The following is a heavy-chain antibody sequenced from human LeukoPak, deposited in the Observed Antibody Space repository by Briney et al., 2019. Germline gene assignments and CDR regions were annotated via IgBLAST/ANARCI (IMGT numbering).Heavy chain of an antibody. CDR3: ARGPEIVVVPAAKDAEYFQH. Sequence: ASVKVSCKASGGTFSSSAISWVRQAPGQGLEWMGGIIPIFGTANYAQKFQGRVTITTDESTSTAYMELSGLRSEDTAVYYCARGPEIVVVPAAKDAEYFQHWGQGTLVTVSS. D-gene: IGHD2-2*01. J-gene: IGHJ1*01. CDR1: GGTFSSSA. CDR2: IIPIFGTA. V-gene: IGHV1-69*05.